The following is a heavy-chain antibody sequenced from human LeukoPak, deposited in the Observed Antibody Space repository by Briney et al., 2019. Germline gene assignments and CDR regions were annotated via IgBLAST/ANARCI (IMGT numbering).Heavy chain of an antibody. J-gene: IGHJ3*01. CDR1: GFTFSSYA. CDR2: ISGSGGST. Sequence: AGGSLRLSCAASGFTFSSYAMSWVRQAPGKGLEWVSAISGSGGSTYYADSVKGRFTISRDNSKNTPYLQMNSLRAEDTAVYYCAYPFGEETYYFKSWGQGTMVTVSS. D-gene: IGHD3-10*01. V-gene: IGHV3-23*01. CDR3: AYPFGEETYYFKS.